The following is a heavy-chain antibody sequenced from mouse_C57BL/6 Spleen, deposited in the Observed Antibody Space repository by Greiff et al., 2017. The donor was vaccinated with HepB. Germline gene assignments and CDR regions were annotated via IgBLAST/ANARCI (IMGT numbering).Heavy chain of an antibody. V-gene: IGHV1-64*01. CDR3: ARIPSITTVVATDY. Sequence: QVQLQQPGAELVKPGASVKLSCKASGYTFTSYWMHWVKQRPGQGLEWIGMIHPNSGSTNYNEKFKRKSTLTVAKSSSTAYMQLSSLTSEDSAVYYCARIPSITTVVATDYWGQGTTLTVSS. D-gene: IGHD1-1*01. CDR2: IHPNSGST. CDR1: GYTFTSYW. J-gene: IGHJ2*01.